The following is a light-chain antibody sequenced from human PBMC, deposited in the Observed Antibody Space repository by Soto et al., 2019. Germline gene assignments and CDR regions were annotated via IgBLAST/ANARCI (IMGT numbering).Light chain of an antibody. CDR3: MQSVQIPPA. J-gene: IGKJ4*01. CDR2: DVS. V-gene: IGKV2D-29*01. CDR1: QSLLHSDGKTY. Sequence: DVVMTQTPLSLSVTPGQPASISCKSTQSLLHSDGKTYLSWYLQKPGQPPHLLIYDVSYRFSGVPDRFSGSGSGTDFTLEISRVEAEDIGVYYCMQSVQIPPAFGGGTKVEIK.